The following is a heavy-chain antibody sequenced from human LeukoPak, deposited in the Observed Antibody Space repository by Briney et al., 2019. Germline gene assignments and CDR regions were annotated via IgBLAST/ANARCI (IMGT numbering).Heavy chain of an antibody. J-gene: IGHJ6*02. Sequence: SETLSLTCAVYGGSFSGYYWSWIRQPPGKGLEWIGEINHSGSTNYNPSLKSRVTISVDTSKNQFSLKLSSVTAADTAVYYCARGGRGQLFIGRMDVWGQGTTATVSS. CDR2: INHSGST. D-gene: IGHD6-13*01. V-gene: IGHV4-34*01. CDR1: GGSFSGYY. CDR3: ARGGRGQLFIGRMDV.